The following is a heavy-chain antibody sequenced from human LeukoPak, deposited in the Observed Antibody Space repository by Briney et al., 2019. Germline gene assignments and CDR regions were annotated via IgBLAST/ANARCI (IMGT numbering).Heavy chain of an antibody. Sequence: SQTLSLTCTVSGGSISSGGYQWSWIRPHPGKGLEWIGYIYYSGSTYYNPSLKSRVTISVDTSKNQFSLKLSSVTAADTAVYYCARGRPITIFGVVVRNNWFDPWGQGTLVTVSS. J-gene: IGHJ5*02. CDR2: IYYSGST. CDR3: ARGRPITIFGVVVRNNWFDP. V-gene: IGHV4-31*03. CDR1: GGSISSGGYQ. D-gene: IGHD3-3*01.